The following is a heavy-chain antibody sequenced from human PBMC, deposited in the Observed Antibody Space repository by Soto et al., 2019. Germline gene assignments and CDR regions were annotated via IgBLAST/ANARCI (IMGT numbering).Heavy chain of an antibody. J-gene: IGHJ5*02. CDR2: IYYSGST. CDR3: ARVDYGSGESQWFDP. D-gene: IGHD3-10*01. V-gene: IGHV4-59*01. CDR1: GGSISSYY. Sequence: SETLSLTCTVSGGSISSYYWSWIRQPPGKGLEWIGYIYYSGSTNYNPSLKSRVTISVDTSKNQFSLKLSSVTAADTAVYYCARVDYGSGESQWFDPWGQGTLVTVSS.